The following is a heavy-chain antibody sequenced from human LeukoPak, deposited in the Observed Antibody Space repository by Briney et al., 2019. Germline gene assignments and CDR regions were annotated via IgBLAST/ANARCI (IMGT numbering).Heavy chain of an antibody. V-gene: IGHV4-59*01. J-gene: IGHJ6*03. CDR2: IYYNGHT. CDR1: AGSISSSY. D-gene: IGHD2-21*01. CDR3: ATILPVNCYMDV. Sequence: TSETLSLTCTVSAGSISSSYWSWIRQPPGKGLVSIGYIYYNGHTNYNPSLKSRVTISVDTSKNQFTLKLSSVTAADTAVYYCATILPVNCYMDVWGKGTTVTVSS.